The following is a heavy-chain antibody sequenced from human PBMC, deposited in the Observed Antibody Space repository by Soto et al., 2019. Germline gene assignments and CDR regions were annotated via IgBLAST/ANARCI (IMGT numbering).Heavy chain of an antibody. Sequence: ASVKVSCKASGYTFTTYYMHWVRQAPGQGLEWMGKINPSGGSTSYAQKFQGRVAMTRDTFTSTVYMELSSLRSEDTAVYYCARGLFLYSSSWSPQIYRMDVWGQGTTVTVSS. CDR3: ARGLFLYSSSWSPQIYRMDV. CDR1: GYTFTTYY. D-gene: IGHD6-13*01. CDR2: INPSGGST. V-gene: IGHV1-46*01. J-gene: IGHJ6*02.